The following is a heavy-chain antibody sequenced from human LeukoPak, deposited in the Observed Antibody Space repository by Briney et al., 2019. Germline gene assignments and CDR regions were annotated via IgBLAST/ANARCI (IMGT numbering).Heavy chain of an antibody. V-gene: IGHV1-69*13. J-gene: IGHJ3*02. CDR1: GGTFSSYA. CDR3: ARSGWYGNAFDI. CDR2: IIPIFGTT. Sequence: SVKVSCKASGGTFSSYAINWVRQAPGQGLEWMGGIIPIFGTTNYAQKFQGRVTITADESTTTAYMDLNSLRSEDTAVYYCARSGWYGNAFDIWGQGTMVTVSS. D-gene: IGHD6-19*01.